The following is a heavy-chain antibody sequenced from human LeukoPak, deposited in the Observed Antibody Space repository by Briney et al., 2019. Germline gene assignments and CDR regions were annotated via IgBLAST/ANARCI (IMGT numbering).Heavy chain of an antibody. Sequence: GSSVKVSCKASGGTFSSYAISWVRQAPGQGLEWMGGIIPIFGTANYAQKFQGRVTITADESTSTVYMELSSLRSEDTAVYYCAREAGIVVVSFYGMDVWGQGTTVTVSS. V-gene: IGHV1-69*01. CDR1: GGTFSSYA. CDR3: AREAGIVVVSFYGMDV. CDR2: IIPIFGTA. J-gene: IGHJ6*02. D-gene: IGHD2-2*01.